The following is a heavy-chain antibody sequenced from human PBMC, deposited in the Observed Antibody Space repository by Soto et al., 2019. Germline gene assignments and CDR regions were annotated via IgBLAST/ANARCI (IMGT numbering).Heavy chain of an antibody. D-gene: IGHD6-6*01. CDR2: IDPSDSYT. Sequence: GESLKISCKGSGYSFTSYWISWVRQMPGKGLEWMGRIDPSDSYTNYSPSFQGHVTISADKSISTAYLQWSSLKASDTAMYYCVTISSSPRYYYYGMDVWGQGTTVTSP. V-gene: IGHV5-10-1*01. CDR3: VTISSSPRYYYYGMDV. CDR1: GYSFTSYW. J-gene: IGHJ6*02.